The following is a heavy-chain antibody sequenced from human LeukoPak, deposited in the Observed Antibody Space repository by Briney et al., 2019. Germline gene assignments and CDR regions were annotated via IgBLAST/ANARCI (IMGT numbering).Heavy chain of an antibody. CDR1: GGSISNGGYY. CDR2: IYYSGST. D-gene: IGHD2-21*02. J-gene: IGHJ6*02. V-gene: IGHV4-31*03. Sequence: SETLSLTCTVSGGSISNGGYYWSWIRQHPGKGLEWIGYIYYSGSTYYNPSLKSRVTISVDTSKNQFSLKLSSVTAADTAVYYCARDSSAYCGGDCPNYYYYYGMDVWGQGTTVTVSS. CDR3: ARDSSAYCGGDCPNYYYYYGMDV.